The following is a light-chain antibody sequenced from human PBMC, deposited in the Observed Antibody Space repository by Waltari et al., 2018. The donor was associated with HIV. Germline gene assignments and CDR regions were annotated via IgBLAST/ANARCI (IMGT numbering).Light chain of an antibody. J-gene: IGLJ2*01. CDR3: SSYAGSNTVV. CDR2: EVN. V-gene: IGLV2-8*01. CDR1: SSDVGAYNY. Sequence: QSALTQPPSASGSPGQSVTLSCTGTSSDVGAYNYVSWYPQPPGKAPQLMIYEVNKRPSGVPDRFSGSKSGNTASLSVSGLQAEDEADYYCSSYAGSNTVVFGGGTKLTVL.